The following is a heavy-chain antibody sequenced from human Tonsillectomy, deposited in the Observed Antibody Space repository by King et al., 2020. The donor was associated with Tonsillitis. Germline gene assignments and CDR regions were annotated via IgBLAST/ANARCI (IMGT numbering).Heavy chain of an antibody. V-gene: IGHV3-30*02. CDR1: GFKFNIFG. Sequence: VQLVESGGGVVQPGGSLRLSCAASGFKFNIFGMHWVRQAPGKGLEWVSFIRYDGSNKFYADSVKGRFTISRDNSKNTLYLQMNSLRAEDTAVYYCAKDPDTVITKFDFWGQGTLVPVSS. D-gene: IGHD4-23*01. J-gene: IGHJ4*02. CDR3: AKDPDTVITKFDF. CDR2: IRYDGSNK.